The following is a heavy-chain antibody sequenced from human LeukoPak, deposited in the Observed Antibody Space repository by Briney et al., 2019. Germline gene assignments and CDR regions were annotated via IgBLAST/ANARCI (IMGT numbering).Heavy chain of an antibody. CDR1: GFTFSSYA. Sequence: GGSLRLSCAASGFTFSSYAMHWVRQAPGKGLEWVAVISYDGGNKYYADSVKGRFTISRDNSKNTLYLQMNSLRAEDTAVYYCTRDLGWLLLDYWGQGTLVTVSS. V-gene: IGHV3-30*04. CDR2: ISYDGGNK. CDR3: TRDLGWLLLDY. D-gene: IGHD1-26*01. J-gene: IGHJ4*02.